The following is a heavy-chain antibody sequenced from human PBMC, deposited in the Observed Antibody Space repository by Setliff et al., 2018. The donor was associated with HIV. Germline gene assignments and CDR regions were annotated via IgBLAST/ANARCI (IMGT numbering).Heavy chain of an antibody. D-gene: IGHD3-9*01. V-gene: IGHV2-5*02. J-gene: IGHJ4*02. CDR3: AHTFLTGYYNAFDY. Sequence: TLVNPTQTLTLTCAFSGFSLRSSGVGVGWIRQPPGKALEWLALIYWDDDKRYSPSLKSRLTITKDTSKNHVVLTMTNMDPVDTATYYCAHTFLTGYYNAFDYWGQGVLVTVSS. CDR2: IYWDDDK. CDR1: GFSLRSSGVG.